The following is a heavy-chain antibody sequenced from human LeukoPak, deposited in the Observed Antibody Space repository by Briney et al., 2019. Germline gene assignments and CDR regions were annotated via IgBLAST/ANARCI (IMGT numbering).Heavy chain of an antibody. CDR1: GFIFSDYY. CDR3: ARGPETYYDILTGYYVRMDGWFDP. V-gene: IGHV3-11*04. D-gene: IGHD3-9*01. J-gene: IGHJ5*02. Sequence: GSLRLSCAASGFIFSDYYMSWVRQAPGKGLEWVSYISSSGSTIYYADSVKGRFTISRDNAKNSLYLQMNSLRAEDTAVYYCARGPETYYDILTGYYVRMDGWFDPWGQGTLVTVSS. CDR2: ISSSGSTI.